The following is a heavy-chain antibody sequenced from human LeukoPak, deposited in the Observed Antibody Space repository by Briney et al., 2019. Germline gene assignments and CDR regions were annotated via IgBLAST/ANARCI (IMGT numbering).Heavy chain of an antibody. CDR2: IYSGGST. V-gene: IGHV3-53*01. CDR3: ARDAGYSSSWYTFDY. CDR1: GFTVSSYY. Sequence: GGSLRLSCAASGFTVSSYYMSWVRQAPGKGLEWVSVIYSGGSTYYADSVKGRFTISRDNSKNTLYLQMNSLRADDTAVYYCARDAGYSSSWYTFDYWGQGTLVTVSS. J-gene: IGHJ4*02. D-gene: IGHD6-13*01.